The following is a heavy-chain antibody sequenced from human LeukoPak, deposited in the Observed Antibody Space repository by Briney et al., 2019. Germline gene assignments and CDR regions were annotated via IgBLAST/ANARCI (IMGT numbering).Heavy chain of an antibody. CDR1: GYSFTSYG. J-gene: IGHJ4*02. D-gene: IGHD6-19*01. CDR3: AKERSGWIVSN. Sequence: ASVKVSCKASGYSFTSYGITWVRQAPGQGLEWMGWINPYNGNTNYAQKLQGRVTMTTDTSTSTAYMDLRSLRSDDTAVYYCAKERSGWIVSNWGQGTLVTVSS. V-gene: IGHV1-18*01. CDR2: INPYNGNT.